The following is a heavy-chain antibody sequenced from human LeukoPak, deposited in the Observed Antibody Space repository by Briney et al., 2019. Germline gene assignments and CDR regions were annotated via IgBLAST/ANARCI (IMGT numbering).Heavy chain of an antibody. CDR2: IIPIFGTA. Sequence: PVKVSCKASGGTFSSYAISWVRQAPGQGLEWMGGIIPIFGTANYAQKFQGRVTITTDESTSTVYMELSGLRSEDTAVYYCAREVEYSNSGGYWGQGTLVTVSS. CDR1: GGTFSSYA. CDR3: AREVEYSNSGGY. V-gene: IGHV1-69*05. D-gene: IGHD4-11*01. J-gene: IGHJ4*02.